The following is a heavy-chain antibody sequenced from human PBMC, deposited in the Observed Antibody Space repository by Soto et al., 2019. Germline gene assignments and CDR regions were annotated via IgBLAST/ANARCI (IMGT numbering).Heavy chain of an antibody. CDR1: GGTFSSYA. V-gene: IGHV1-69*01. J-gene: IGHJ6*02. CDR3: ARSRGGSSSLDIYYYYYYGMDV. D-gene: IGHD2-15*01. CDR2: IIPIFGTA. Sequence: QVQLVQSGAEVKKPGSSVKVSCKAPGGTFSSYAISWVRQAPGQGLEWMGGIIPIFGTANYAQKFQGRVTITEDESTSTGYMGLGSLRSEDTAVYYCARSRGGSSSLDIYYYYYYGMDVWGQGATVTVSS.